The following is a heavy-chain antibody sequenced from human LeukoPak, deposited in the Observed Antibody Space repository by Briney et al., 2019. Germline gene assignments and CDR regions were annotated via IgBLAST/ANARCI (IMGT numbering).Heavy chain of an antibody. CDR2: IYYSGST. V-gene: IGHV4-30-4*08. CDR3: ARKRTGSDYFDY. J-gene: IGHJ4*02. D-gene: IGHD1-14*01. CDR1: GGSISSGDYY. Sequence: SQTLSLTCTVSGGSISSGDYYWSWIRQPPGKGLEWIGYIYYSGSTYYNPSLRSRVTISVDTSKNQFSLKLSSVTAADTAVYYCARKRTGSDYFDYWGQGTLVTVSS.